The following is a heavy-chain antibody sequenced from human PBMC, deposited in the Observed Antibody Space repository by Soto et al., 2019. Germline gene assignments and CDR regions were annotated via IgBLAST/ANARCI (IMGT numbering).Heavy chain of an antibody. CDR3: ASAPQLAAAAKGGGS. J-gene: IGHJ5*02. D-gene: IGHD6-13*01. CDR1: GGTFSSYA. CDR2: IIPIFGTA. Sequence: QVQLVQSGAEVKKPGSSVKASCKASGGTFSSYAISWVRQAPGQGLEWMGGIIPIFGTANYAQKFQGRVTITADESTSTAYMELSSLRSEDTAVYYCASAPQLAAAAKGGGSWGQGTLVTVSS. V-gene: IGHV1-69*12.